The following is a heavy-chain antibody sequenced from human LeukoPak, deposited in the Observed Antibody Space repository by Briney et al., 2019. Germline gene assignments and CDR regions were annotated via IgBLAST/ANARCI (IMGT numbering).Heavy chain of an antibody. CDR3: AAERYSDGCCWFDP. D-gene: IGHD1-26*01. Sequence: SVKVSCKTTGFTFSTSTIQWVRHARGQPLEWMEWVLDNENPRYTQKFQGRLTLTRDMSTSTAYMELSGLTSEDTAIYYCAAERYSDGCCWFDPWGQGTLVTVSS. J-gene: IGHJ5*02. V-gene: IGHV1-58*02. CDR1: GFTFSTST. CDR2: VLDNENP.